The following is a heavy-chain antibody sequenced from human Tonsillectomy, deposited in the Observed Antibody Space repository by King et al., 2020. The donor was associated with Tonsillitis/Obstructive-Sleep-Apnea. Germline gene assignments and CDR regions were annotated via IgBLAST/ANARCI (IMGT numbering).Heavy chain of an antibody. V-gene: IGHV3-15*01. CDR1: GFTFSNAW. CDR3: TASYIIVVVPAAQYYFDY. D-gene: IGHD2-2*01. Sequence: VQLVQSGGGLVKPGGSLRLSCADSGFTFSNAWMSWVRQAPGKGLEWVGRIKSKTDGGTTDYAAPVKGRFTISRDDSKNTLYLQMNSLKTEDTAVYYCTASYIIVVVPAAQYYFDYWGQGTLVTVSS. CDR2: IKSKTDGGTT. J-gene: IGHJ4*02.